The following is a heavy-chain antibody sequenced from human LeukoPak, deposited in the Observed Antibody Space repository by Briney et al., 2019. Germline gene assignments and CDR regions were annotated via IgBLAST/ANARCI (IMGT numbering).Heavy chain of an antibody. Sequence: SETLSLTCAVYGGSFSGYYWSWIRQPPGKGLEWIGEINHSGSTNYNPSLKSRVTISVDTSKNQFSLKLSFVTAADTAVYYCARGDYGAYYSYYYMDVWGKGTTVTVSS. CDR1: GGSFSGYY. V-gene: IGHV4-34*01. CDR3: ARGDYGAYYSYYYMDV. CDR2: INHSGST. J-gene: IGHJ6*03. D-gene: IGHD4-17*01.